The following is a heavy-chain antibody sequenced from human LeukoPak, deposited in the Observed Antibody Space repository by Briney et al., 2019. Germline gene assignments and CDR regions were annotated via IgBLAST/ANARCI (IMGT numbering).Heavy chain of an antibody. CDR1: GFTFSSYV. CDR2: IYSGGST. CDR3: ARGWFDP. V-gene: IGHV3-53*01. Sequence: PGGSLRLSCAASGFTFSSYVMSWVRQAPGEGLEWVSVIYSGGSTYYADSVKGRFTISRDNSKNTLYLQMNSLRAEDTAVYYCARGWFDPWGQGTLVTVSS. J-gene: IGHJ5*02.